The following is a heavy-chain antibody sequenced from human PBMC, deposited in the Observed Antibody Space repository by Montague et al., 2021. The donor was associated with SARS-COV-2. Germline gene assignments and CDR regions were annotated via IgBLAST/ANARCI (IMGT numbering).Heavy chain of an antibody. Sequence: SETLSLTCTASSGSLSGYYWNWIRQPPGKGLEWIGSTHYNGTTKXNPSLKSRLNMSLDTSKNQFSLTLNSVTAADTAIYYCARGTAYDHVYYWGQGAPVTVAS. J-gene: IGHJ4*02. CDR3: ARGTAYDHVYY. CDR1: SGSLSGYY. D-gene: IGHD2-8*02. V-gene: IGHV4-59*12. CDR2: THYNGTT.